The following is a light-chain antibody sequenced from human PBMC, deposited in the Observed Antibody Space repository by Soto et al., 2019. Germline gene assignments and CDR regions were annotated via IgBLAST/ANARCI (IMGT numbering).Light chain of an antibody. J-gene: IGLJ3*02. CDR3: CSYANINTVM. V-gene: IGLV2-23*02. CDR2: EVS. Sequence: QSALTQPASVSGSPGQSITISCTGTSNDVGSYNLVSWYQQHPGKAPKLMIYEVSKRPSGVSNRFSGSKSGNTASLTISGLQAEDEADYYCCSYANINTVMFGGGTKLTVL. CDR1: SNDVGSYNL.